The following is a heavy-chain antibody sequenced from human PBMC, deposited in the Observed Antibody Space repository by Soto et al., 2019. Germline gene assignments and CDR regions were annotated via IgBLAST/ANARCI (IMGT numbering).Heavy chain of an antibody. D-gene: IGHD2-15*01. CDR2: IKSKNDGGAR. V-gene: IGHV3-15*01. CDR3: VEGCNDF. Sequence: GGSLRLSCVTSGFMFSSAWMSWVRQGPGKGLEWVARIKSKNDGGARDYAAPVNGRFSISRDDSKSTVYLQMNSLRVEDTALFCRVEGCNDFWGKGTLVTVSS. J-gene: IGHJ4*02. CDR1: GFMFSSAW.